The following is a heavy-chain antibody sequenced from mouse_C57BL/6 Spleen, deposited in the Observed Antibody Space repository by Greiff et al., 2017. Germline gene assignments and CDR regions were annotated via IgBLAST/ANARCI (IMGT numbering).Heavy chain of an antibody. V-gene: IGHV14-4*01. CDR2: LDPENGDT. Sequence: VQLQQSGAELVRPGASVKLSCTASGFHIKDDYMHWVKQRPEQGLEWIGWLDPENGDTEYASKFQGKATISADTSSNTAYLQLSSLTSEDTAVYYCTTEGIRRVYFDVWGTGTTVTVSS. CDR3: TTEGIRRVYFDV. CDR1: GFHIKDDY. J-gene: IGHJ1*03. D-gene: IGHD2-12*01.